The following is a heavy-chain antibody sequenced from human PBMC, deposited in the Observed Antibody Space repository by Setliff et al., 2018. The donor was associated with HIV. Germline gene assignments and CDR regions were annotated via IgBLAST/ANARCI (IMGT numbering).Heavy chain of an antibody. CDR1: GGSISSYY. V-gene: IGHV4-59*01. J-gene: IGHJ6*03. D-gene: IGHD3-10*01. CDR3: ARGMRGGATHYYYYYYYMDV. Sequence: SETLSLTCTVSGGSISSYYWSWIRQPPGKGLEWIGYISYSGSTSYNPSLKSRVTLSVKTSKNQFSLKLNSVTAADTAVYYCARGMRGGATHYYYYYYYMDVWGKGTTVTVSS. CDR2: ISYSGST.